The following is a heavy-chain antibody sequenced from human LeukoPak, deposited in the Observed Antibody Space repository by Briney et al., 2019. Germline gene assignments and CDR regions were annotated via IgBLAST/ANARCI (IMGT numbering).Heavy chain of an antibody. V-gene: IGHV3-21*01. D-gene: IGHD2-15*01. CDR3: ARAQTQDIVVVVAATGIDY. CDR2: ISSSSSYI. CDR1: GFTFSSYS. Sequence: PGGSLRLSCAASGFTFSSYSMNWVRQAPGKGLEWVSSISSSSSYIYYADSVKGRFTISRDNAKNSLYLQMNSLRAEDTAVYYCARAQTQDIVVVVAATGIDYWGQGTLVTVSS. J-gene: IGHJ4*02.